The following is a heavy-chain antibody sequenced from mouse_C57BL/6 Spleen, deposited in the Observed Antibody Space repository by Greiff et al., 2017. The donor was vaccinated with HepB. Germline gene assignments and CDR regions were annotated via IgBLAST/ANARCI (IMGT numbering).Heavy chain of an antibody. CDR3: ARTSRIKY. Sequence: EVKLQESGPGLVKPSQSLSLTCTVTGYSITSGYGWNWIRPFPGNKLVWMGYISYSGSTNYNPSLKSRISITRDTSKNQFFLQLNSVTTEDTATYYCARTSRIKYWGQGTTLTVSS. D-gene: IGHD3-3*01. CDR1: GYSITSGYG. V-gene: IGHV3-2*02. CDR2: ISYSGST. J-gene: IGHJ2*01.